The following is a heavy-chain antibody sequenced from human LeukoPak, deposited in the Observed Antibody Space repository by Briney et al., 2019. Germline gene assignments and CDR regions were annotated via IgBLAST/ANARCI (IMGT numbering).Heavy chain of an antibody. CDR2: ITSSGGST. J-gene: IGHJ6*02. CDR3: AKDQTGMDV. Sequence: GGSLRLSCAASGFTFSSDAMSWVRQAPGRGLEWVSTITSSGGSTYYADSVTGRFTISRDNSKNTLYLQMNSLRAEDTAVYYCAKDQTGMDVWGPGTTVTFSS. V-gene: IGHV3-23*01. CDR1: GFTFSSDA.